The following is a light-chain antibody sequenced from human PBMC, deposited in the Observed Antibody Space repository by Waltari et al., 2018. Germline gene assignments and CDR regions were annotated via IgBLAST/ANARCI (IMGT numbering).Light chain of an antibody. J-gene: IGKJ1*01. CDR2: GAS. Sequence: ETVMTQFPATLSVSPGERATLSCRTSRTISSNLAWYQQKPGQAPRLLIYGASIRATGVPARFSGSGSGTQFTLTIHSLQSEDFAVYYCQQYNNWPPWTFGQGTKVEIK. CDR1: RTISSN. V-gene: IGKV3-15*01. CDR3: QQYNNWPPWT.